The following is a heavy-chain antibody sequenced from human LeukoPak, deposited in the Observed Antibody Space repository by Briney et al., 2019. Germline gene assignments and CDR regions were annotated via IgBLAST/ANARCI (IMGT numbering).Heavy chain of an antibody. V-gene: IGHV5-51*01. Sequence: GESLKISCKGSGYSFTSYWIGWVRQMPGKGLEWMGISYPGDSDTRYSPSFQGQVTISADKSISTAYLQWSSLKASDTAMYYCARLRVIVGATKYYFDYWGQGTLVTVSS. D-gene: IGHD1-26*01. CDR2: SYPGDSDT. J-gene: IGHJ4*02. CDR3: ARLRVIVGATKYYFDY. CDR1: GYSFTSYW.